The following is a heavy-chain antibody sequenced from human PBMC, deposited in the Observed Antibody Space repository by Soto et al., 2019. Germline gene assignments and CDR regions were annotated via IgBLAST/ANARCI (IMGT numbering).Heavy chain of an antibody. CDR1: SGSISTNSYL. V-gene: IGHV4-39*01. D-gene: IGHD3-22*01. CDR2: ILYSGDT. J-gene: IGHJ6*02. Sequence: SATLSLTCSVSSGSISTNSYLWGWIRHPPGKGLEWIGAILYSGDTYYSESLKSRVTMSVDTAKNQFSLKLNSVTAADTAVYYCARQGRNTKIVILRHYATDFWGQGTAVTVSS. CDR3: ARQGRNTKIVILRHYATDF.